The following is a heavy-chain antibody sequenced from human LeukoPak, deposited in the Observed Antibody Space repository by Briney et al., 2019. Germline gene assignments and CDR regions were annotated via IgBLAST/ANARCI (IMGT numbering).Heavy chain of an antibody. Sequence: SETLSLTCSVSGGSIRSADYYWGWIRQPPGKGLEWIGSVYCTGVTSTNPFFRSRMSISVDTSKNQFSLNLTSVTAADAAVYYCARERSSSGGHNWFDPWGQGTLVTVSS. CDR1: GGSIRSADYY. V-gene: IGHV4-39*07. CDR2: VYCTGVT. D-gene: IGHD4-23*01. CDR3: ARERSSSGGHNWFDP. J-gene: IGHJ5*02.